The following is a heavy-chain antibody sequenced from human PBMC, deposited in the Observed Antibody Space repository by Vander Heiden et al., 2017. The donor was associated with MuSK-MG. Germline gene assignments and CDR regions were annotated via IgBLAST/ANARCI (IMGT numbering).Heavy chain of an antibody. CDR2: RWYDGSNK. CDR1: GFTFSSYG. V-gene: IGHV3-33*01. D-gene: IGHD6-13*01. CDR3: ARDPGIAAATEYYFDY. Sequence: QVQLVESGGGVVQPGRSLRPSCAASGFTFSSYGMHWVRQAPGKGLEWVAVRWYDGSNKYYADSVKGRFTISRDNSKNTLYLQMNSLRAEDTAVYYCARDPGIAAATEYYFDYWGQGTLVTVSS. J-gene: IGHJ4*02.